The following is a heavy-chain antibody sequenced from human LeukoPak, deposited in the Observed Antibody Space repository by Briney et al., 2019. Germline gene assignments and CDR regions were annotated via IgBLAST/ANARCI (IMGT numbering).Heavy chain of an antibody. J-gene: IGHJ4*02. Sequence: ASVKVSCKASGYTFVLYGISWVRQAPGEGPEWMGWISGSNGDTNYAQKFQGRVTMTADTSSSTAYMELRSLRLDDMAVYYCARDENYGIFFNVDYWGQGTLVTVSS. CDR1: GYTFVLYG. CDR3: ARDENYGIFFNVDY. D-gene: IGHD4-17*01. CDR2: ISGSNGDT. V-gene: IGHV1-18*03.